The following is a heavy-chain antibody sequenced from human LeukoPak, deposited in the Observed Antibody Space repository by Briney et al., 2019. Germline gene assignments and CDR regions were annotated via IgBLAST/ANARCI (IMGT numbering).Heavy chain of an antibody. CDR1: GYTFTSYG. J-gene: IGHJ5*02. CDR3: ARDQGHCSSTSCYPDWFDP. V-gene: IGHV1-18*01. D-gene: IGHD2-2*01. Sequence: ASVKVSCKASGYTFTSYGISWVRQAPGQGLEWMGWISAYNGNTNYAQKLQGRVTMTTDTSTSTAYMELRSLRSDDTAVYYCARDQGHCSSTSCYPDWFDPWGQGTLVTVSS. CDR2: ISAYNGNT.